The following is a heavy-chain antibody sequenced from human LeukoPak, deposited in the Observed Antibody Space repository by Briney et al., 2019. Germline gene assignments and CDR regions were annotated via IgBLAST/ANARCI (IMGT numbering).Heavy chain of an antibody. CDR3: ARDHGYVEMATIGY. D-gene: IGHD5-24*01. V-gene: IGHV7-4-1*02. Sequence: GASVEVSCKASGYTFSSYAMNWVRQAPGQGLEWMGWINTNTGNPTYAQGFTGRFVFSLDTSVSTAYLQISSLKAEDTAFYYCARDHGYVEMATIGYWGQGTLVSVSS. J-gene: IGHJ4*02. CDR2: INTNTGNP. CDR1: GYTFSSYA.